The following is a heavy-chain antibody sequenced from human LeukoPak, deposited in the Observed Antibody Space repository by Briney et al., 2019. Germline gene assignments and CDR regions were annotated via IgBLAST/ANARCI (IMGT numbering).Heavy chain of an antibody. Sequence: PGGSLRLSCAASGFTFSRYWMSWVRQAPGKGLEWVSSISGLSSYTYYGESVKGRFSISRDNAKNSLYLQMNSLGAEDTATYYCGRAFPPLRTSSAGDLWGQGILVTVSS. CDR2: ISGLSSYT. V-gene: IGHV3-21*01. CDR3: GRAFPPLRTSSAGDL. CDR1: GFTFSRYW. J-gene: IGHJ4*02. D-gene: IGHD3-16*01.